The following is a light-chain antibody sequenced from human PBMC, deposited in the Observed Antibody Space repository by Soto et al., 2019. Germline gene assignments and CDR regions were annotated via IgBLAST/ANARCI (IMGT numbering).Light chain of an antibody. V-gene: IGLV1-40*01. CDR1: SSNIGAGYD. CDR2: GNI. J-gene: IGLJ2*01. CDR3: QSYDNSLSGL. Sequence: QSVLTQPPSGSGAPGQRVTISCTGSSSNIGAGYDVHWYQQVPGTAPKLLIYGNINRPSGVPDRFSGSKSGTSASLAITGLQAEDEADYYCQSYDNSLSGLFGGGTKLTVL.